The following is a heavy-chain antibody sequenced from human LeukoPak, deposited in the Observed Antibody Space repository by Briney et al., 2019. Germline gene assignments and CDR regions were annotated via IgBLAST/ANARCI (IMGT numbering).Heavy chain of an antibody. V-gene: IGHV1-2*06. CDR3: AREGYCSGGSCYQH. CDR1: GYTFTGYY. CDR2: INPNSGGT. D-gene: IGHD2-15*01. J-gene: IGHJ4*02. Sequence: ASVKVSCKASGYTFTGYYMHWVRQAPGQGLEWMGRINPNSGGTNYAQKFQGRVTVTRDTSISTAYTELSRLRSDDTAVYYCAREGYCSGGSCYQHWGQGTLVTVSS.